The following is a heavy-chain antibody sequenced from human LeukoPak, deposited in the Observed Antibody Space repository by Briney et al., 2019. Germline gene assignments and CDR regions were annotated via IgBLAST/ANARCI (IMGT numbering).Heavy chain of an antibody. V-gene: IGHV3-48*01. CDR1: GFTFSTYS. CDR2: ISTSSSTI. D-gene: IGHD3-22*01. CDR3: ARDRDYFDSSGYQHPGWFDP. J-gene: IGHJ5*02. Sequence: GGSLRLSCAASGFTFSTYSMNWVRQAPGKGLEWVSYISTSSSTIYYADPVKGRLTISTDNASNSLYLQMNSLRAEGTAVYYCARDRDYFDSSGYQHPGWFDPWGQGTLVTVSS.